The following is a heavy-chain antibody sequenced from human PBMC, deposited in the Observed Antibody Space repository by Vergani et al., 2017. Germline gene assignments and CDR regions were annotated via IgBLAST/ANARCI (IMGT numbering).Heavy chain of an antibody. CDR2: MDYNGLA. V-gene: IGHV4-38-2*02. CDR3: VRDKTYYDTLIGYAGYYFDS. J-gene: IGHJ4*02. CDR1: AYSISSGFF. Sequence: QVQLQESGPGLVRPSETLSLTCTVSAYSISSGFFWGWIRQPPGKGLEWTGSMDYNGLAYYSPSLKSRVTISVDTPKNHFSLKVSAVTAADTAVYYCVRDKTYYDTLIGYAGYYFDSWGQGALVTVS. D-gene: IGHD3-9*01.